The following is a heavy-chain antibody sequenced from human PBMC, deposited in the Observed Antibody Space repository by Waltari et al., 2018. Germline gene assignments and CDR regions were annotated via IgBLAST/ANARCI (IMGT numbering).Heavy chain of an antibody. V-gene: IGHV3-30*17. CDR2: ISYDGSTE. Sequence: QVQLVESGGGVVQPGRSLRLSCTASGFTFSSYAMHWVRQAPGKGLEWVAVISYDGSTEYYADSVKGRFTISRANSQNTLYLHMDSLRPEDTAVYYCASVHLRYRVGPEDFWGQGTLVTVSS. CDR1: GFTFSSYA. J-gene: IGHJ4*02. D-gene: IGHD2-15*01. CDR3: ASVHLRYRVGPEDF.